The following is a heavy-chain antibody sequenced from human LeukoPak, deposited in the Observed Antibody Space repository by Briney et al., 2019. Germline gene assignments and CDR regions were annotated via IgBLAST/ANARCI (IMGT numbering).Heavy chain of an antibody. D-gene: IGHD4-17*01. CDR3: ARSPDYGDYVDAFDI. Sequence: ASVKVSCKASGYTFTGYYMHWVRQAPGQGLEWMGWINPNSVGTNYAQKFQGRVTMTRDTSISTVYMELRRLRSDDTAVYYCARSPDYGDYVDAFDIWGQGSMVTVSS. CDR2: INPNSVGT. V-gene: IGHV1-2*02. CDR1: GYTFTGYY. J-gene: IGHJ3*02.